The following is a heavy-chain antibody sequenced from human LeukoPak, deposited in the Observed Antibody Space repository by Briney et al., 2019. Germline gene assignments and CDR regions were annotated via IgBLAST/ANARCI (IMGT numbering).Heavy chain of an antibody. D-gene: IGHD1-7*01. V-gene: IGHV4-34*01. J-gene: IGHJ5*02. Sequence: SETLSLTCAVYGGSFSGYYWSWIRQPPGKGPEWIGEINHSGSTNYNPSLKSRVTISVDTSKNQFSLKLSSVTAADTAVYYCAKDNWNYRRFDPWGQGTLVTVSS. CDR1: GGSFSGYY. CDR2: INHSGST. CDR3: AKDNWNYRRFDP.